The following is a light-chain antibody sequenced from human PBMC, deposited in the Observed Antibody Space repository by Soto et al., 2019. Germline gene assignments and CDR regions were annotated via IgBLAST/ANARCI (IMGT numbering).Light chain of an antibody. CDR2: QVS. CDR3: SAYTGSTTAVV. V-gene: IGLV2-14*01. Sequence: QSVLTQPASVSGSPEQSITISCAGTSSDVGSYNYVSWYQQHPGKAPKLMIYQVSDRPSGVSNRFSGSKSGNTASLTISGLQAEDEAYYYSSAYTGSTTAVVFGGGTKLTVL. CDR1: SSDVGSYNY. J-gene: IGLJ2*01.